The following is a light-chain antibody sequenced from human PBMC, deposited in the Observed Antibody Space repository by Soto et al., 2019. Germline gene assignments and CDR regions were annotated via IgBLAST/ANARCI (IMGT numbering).Light chain of an antibody. V-gene: IGKV4-1*01. Sequence: DIVMTQSPDSLAVSLGERATINCKSSQSVLYSSNNKNYLAWYQQKPGQPPKLLIYWASTRESGVPDRFSGSGSGTDFTLTISSLQAEDVAVYYCQQYYSTPLTFXPGTKVDSK. CDR1: QSVLYSSNNKNY. J-gene: IGKJ3*01. CDR3: QQYYSTPLT. CDR2: WAS.